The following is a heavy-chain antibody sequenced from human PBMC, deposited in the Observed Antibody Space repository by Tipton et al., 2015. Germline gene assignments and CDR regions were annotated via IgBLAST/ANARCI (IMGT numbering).Heavy chain of an antibody. CDR3: AKVSGVASMAHYYYYSMHD. Sequence: SGFTFSSYDMRWVRQAPGKGLEWVAFIQHDGSDKYYADSVKGRFTLSRDNSRNTLYLQMNSLRAEDAAVYYCAKVSGVASMAHYYYYSMHDWGQGTTVTVSS. CDR1: GFTFSSYD. CDR2: IQHDGSDK. D-gene: IGHD3-3*01. J-gene: IGHJ6*02. V-gene: IGHV3-30*02.